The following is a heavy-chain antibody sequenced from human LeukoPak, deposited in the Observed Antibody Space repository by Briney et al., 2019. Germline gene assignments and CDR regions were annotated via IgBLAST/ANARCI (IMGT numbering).Heavy chain of an antibody. CDR3: AGPIRPGWFDP. Sequence: RTSETLSLTCTVSGGSISSSSYYWGWIRQPPGKGLEWIGSIYYSGSTYYNPSLKSRVTISVDTSKNQFSLKLSSVTAADTAVYYCAGPIRPGWFDPWGQGTLVTVSS. V-gene: IGHV4-39*01. D-gene: IGHD1-14*01. CDR2: IYYSGST. CDR1: GGSISSSSYY. J-gene: IGHJ5*02.